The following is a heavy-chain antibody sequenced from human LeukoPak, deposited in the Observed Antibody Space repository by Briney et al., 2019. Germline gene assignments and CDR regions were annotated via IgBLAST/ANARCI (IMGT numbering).Heavy chain of an antibody. V-gene: IGHV4-31*03. CDR1: GGSISSGGYS. CDR3: XXSFWNSNYDSDY. J-gene: IGHJ4*02. D-gene: IGHD4-11*01. Sequence: SQTLSLTCTVSGGSISSGGYSWSWIRQHPGKGLEWIGYIYYSGSTYYNPSLKSRVTISVDTSKNQFSLKLSSVTAADTAVYXXXXSFWNSNYDSDYWGQGTLVTVSS. CDR2: IYYSGST.